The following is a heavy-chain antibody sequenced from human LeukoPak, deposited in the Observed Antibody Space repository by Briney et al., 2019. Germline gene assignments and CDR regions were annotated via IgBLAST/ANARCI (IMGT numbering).Heavy chain of an antibody. D-gene: IGHD3-10*01. CDR3: AKQGSGSSIDY. Sequence: GGSLRLSCAASGFTFSSYGMHWVRQAPGKGLEWVAVISYDGSNKYCADSVKGRFTISRDNSKNTLYLQMNSLRAEDTAVYYCAKQGSGSSIDYWGQGTLVTVSS. CDR2: ISYDGSNK. CDR1: GFTFSSYG. J-gene: IGHJ4*02. V-gene: IGHV3-30*18.